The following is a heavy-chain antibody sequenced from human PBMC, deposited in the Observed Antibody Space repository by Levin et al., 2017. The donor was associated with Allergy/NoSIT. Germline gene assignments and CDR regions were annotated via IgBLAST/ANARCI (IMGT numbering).Heavy chain of an antibody. V-gene: IGHV3-48*01. J-gene: IGHJ3*02. CDR3: AREYWYYDILTGSSRGAFDI. D-gene: IGHD3-9*01. Sequence: PGGSLRLSCAASGFTFSSYSMNWVRQAPGKGLEWVSYISSSSSTIYYADSVKGRFTISRDNAKNSLYLQMNSLRAEETAVYYCAREYWYYDILTGSSRGAFDIWGQGTMVTVSS. CDR1: GFTFSSYS. CDR2: ISSSSSTI.